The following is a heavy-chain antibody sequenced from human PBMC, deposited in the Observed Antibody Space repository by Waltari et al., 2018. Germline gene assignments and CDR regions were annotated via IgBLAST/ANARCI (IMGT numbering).Heavy chain of an antibody. CDR3: ATYIGASVGTAAFDV. Sequence: QLQLQESGPGLVKPSETLSLTCSVSGFSITSNRHYWGWIRQPPGQGLEWIGTMSYSGATYSSPSLQSRVTISRDTSKNLLSLKLGSVTAADTAVYYCATYIGASVGTAAFDVWGLGTMVTVSS. D-gene: IGHD5-12*01. CDR1: GFSITSNRHY. CDR2: MSYSGAT. J-gene: IGHJ3*01. V-gene: IGHV4-39*01.